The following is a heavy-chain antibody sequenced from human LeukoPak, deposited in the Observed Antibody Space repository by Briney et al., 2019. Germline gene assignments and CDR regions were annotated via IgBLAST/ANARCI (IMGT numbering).Heavy chain of an antibody. CDR3: ARAWYSHGTFDH. CDR2: VHYSGSP. D-gene: IGHD5-18*01. CDR1: GGSINTYY. V-gene: IGHV4-59*01. Sequence: PSETLSLTCTVSGGSINTYYGIWIRQPPGKGLEWIGHVHYSGSPNYNPSLESRVTISIDTSKKQFFLKLRSVTVADTALYYCARAWYSHGTFDHWGQGTLVTVSS. J-gene: IGHJ4*02.